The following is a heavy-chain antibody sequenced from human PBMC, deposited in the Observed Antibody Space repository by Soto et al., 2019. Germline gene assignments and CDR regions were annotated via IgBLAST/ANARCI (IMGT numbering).Heavy chain of an antibody. D-gene: IGHD2-21*01. V-gene: IGHV4-39*07. CDR1: GGSVSSGSYN. CDR3: ARGGEDLYYVMDV. Sequence: WETLSLTCTVSGGSVSSGSYNWGWIRQPPGKGLEWIGTIYDSGNIYYNPSLKSRVSISVDTSKNQFSLKVTSVTAADTAVYYCARGGEDLYYVMDVWGPGTTVTVSS. J-gene: IGHJ6*02. CDR2: IYDSGNI.